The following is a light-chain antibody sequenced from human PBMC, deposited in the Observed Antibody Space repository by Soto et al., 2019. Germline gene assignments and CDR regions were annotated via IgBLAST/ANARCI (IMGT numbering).Light chain of an antibody. CDR1: QSVSSSY. CDR3: QQYGSSSWT. Sequence: EIVLTQSPGTLSLSRGERATLSCRASQSVSSSYLAWYQQKFGQAPRLLIYGASSRATGIPDRFSGSGSGTDFTLTISRLEPEDFAVYYCQQYGSSSWTFGQGTKLDI. V-gene: IGKV3-20*01. CDR2: GAS. J-gene: IGKJ1*01.